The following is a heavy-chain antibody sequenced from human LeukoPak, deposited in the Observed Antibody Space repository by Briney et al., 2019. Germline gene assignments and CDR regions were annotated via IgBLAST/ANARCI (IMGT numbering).Heavy chain of an antibody. CDR2: SYYSGST. J-gene: IGHJ3*02. CDR1: GGSISSYH. D-gene: IGHD2-2*02. CDR3: ARAIYREDAFDI. Sequence: SETLSLTCTVTGGSISSYHWSWIRQPPGKGLEWIGYSYYSGSTNYNPSRNSRVTISVDTSKNQFSLKLSSVTAADTAVYYCARAIYREDAFDIWGQGTMVTVSS. V-gene: IGHV4-59*01.